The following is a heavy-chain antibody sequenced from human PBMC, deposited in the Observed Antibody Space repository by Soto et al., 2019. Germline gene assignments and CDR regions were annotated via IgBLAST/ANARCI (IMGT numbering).Heavy chain of an antibody. CDR2: IDPRSGGT. CDR3: ATDDYGIFPY. CDR1: GYPFTTYY. V-gene: IGHV1-2*02. D-gene: IGHD3-10*01. J-gene: IGHJ4*02. Sequence: HVQLVQSGTEVKKPGASVRVSCMVSGYPFTTYYIHWVRQAPGQGLEWMGRIDPRSGGTVYEQKFQGRVTMTRDTSISTVYMDLSGLTSDDTALYYCATDDYGIFPYWGQGSLVTVSS.